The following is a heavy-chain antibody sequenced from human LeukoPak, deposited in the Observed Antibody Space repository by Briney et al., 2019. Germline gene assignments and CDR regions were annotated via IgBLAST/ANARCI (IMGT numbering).Heavy chain of an antibody. V-gene: IGHV4-31*03. CDR2: IYYSGST. CDR3: AKGGTPITMIVVESNWFDP. J-gene: IGHJ5*02. Sequence: PSETLSLTCTVSGGSISGGGYYWRWVRQHPGKGLEWIGYIYYSGSTYYNPSLKSRVIMSVDTSKNQFSMKLSSVTAADTAVYYCAKGGTPITMIVVESNWFDPWGQGTRVTVSS. D-gene: IGHD3-22*01. CDR1: GGSISGGGYY.